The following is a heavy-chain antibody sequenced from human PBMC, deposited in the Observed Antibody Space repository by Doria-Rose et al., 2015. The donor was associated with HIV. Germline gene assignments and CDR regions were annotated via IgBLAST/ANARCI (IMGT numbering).Heavy chain of an antibody. J-gene: IGHJ4*02. CDR3: ARMGSYRELDY. D-gene: IGHD3-3*01. CDR2: TYYTGTS. Sequence: ESGPGLVKPSEPLSLTCSVSGASVSSRGYYWNWIRQVPGKGLESLGYTYYTGTSDYSPSLKSRLNMAVDTSKNQFSLKLSFVTVADTAVYYCARMGSYRELDYWGQGAPVTVSA. V-gene: IGHV4-31*03. CDR1: GASVSSRGYY.